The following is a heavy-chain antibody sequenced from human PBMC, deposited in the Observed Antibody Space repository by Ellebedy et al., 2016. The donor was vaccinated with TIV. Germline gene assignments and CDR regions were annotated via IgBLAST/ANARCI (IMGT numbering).Heavy chain of an antibody. CDR3: ARGFLSKWLDP. J-gene: IGHJ5*02. V-gene: IGHV4-59*01. CDR2: VYYSGSP. Sequence: MPSETLSLTCTVSGGSTSTYYWTWIRQPPGKGLEWIGNVYYSGSPNYNPSLKSRVPISLDTSKKQFSLKLDSVTAADTAVYYCARGFLSKWLDPWGRGILVTVAS. CDR1: GGSTSTYY.